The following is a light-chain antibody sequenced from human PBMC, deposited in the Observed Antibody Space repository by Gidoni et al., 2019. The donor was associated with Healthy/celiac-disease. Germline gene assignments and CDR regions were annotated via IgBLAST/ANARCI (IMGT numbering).Light chain of an antibody. CDR1: QSVSSN. CDR2: GAS. CDR3: QQYNSWPPA. Sequence: EIVMTKSPSTLPVSPGERATLSCRASQSVSSNVAWYQQKPGQAPRLLIYGASTRATGIPARFSGSGSGTEFTLTISSLQSEDFAVYYCQQYNSWPPAFXGXTKVEIK. J-gene: IGKJ4*01. V-gene: IGKV3-15*01.